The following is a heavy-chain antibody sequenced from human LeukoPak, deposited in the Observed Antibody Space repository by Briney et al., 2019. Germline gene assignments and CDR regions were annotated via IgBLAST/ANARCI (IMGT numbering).Heavy chain of an antibody. V-gene: IGHV3-74*01. J-gene: IGHJ4*02. CDR3: ARVLNYYDSSGYYFSY. CDR1: GFTFSTYW. CDR2: ISPDGTSA. D-gene: IGHD3-22*01. Sequence: GGSLRLSCAASGFTFSTYWMHWVRQVPGKGLVWVSRISPDGTSAHYADSVKGRFTISRDNSKNTLYLQMNSLRVEDTAVYYCARVLNYYDSSGYYFSYWGQGTLVTVSS.